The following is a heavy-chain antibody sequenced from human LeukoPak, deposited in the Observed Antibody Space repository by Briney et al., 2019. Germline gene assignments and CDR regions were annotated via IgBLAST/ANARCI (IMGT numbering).Heavy chain of an antibody. J-gene: IGHJ4*02. CDR3: AKDRRDGYNFGYFDY. D-gene: IGHD5-24*01. CDR1: GFPFSSYA. CDR2: ISGSGGST. Sequence: GGSLRLSCEASGFPFSSYAMNWVRQAPGKGLEWVSTISGSGGSTYYADSVKGRFTISRDNSKNTLYLQMNSLRAEDTAVYYCAKDRRDGYNFGYFDYWGQGTLVTVSS. V-gene: IGHV3-23*01.